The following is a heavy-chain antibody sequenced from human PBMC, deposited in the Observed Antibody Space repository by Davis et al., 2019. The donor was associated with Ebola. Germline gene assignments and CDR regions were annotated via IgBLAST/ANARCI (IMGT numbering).Heavy chain of an antibody. J-gene: IGHJ3*02. CDR3: ARVVDRWFGDVFGAFDI. CDR2: ISSSGSTI. CDR1: GFTFRDYY. Sequence: GESLKIPCAAPGFTFRDYYMSWIRQAPGKGLEWVSYISSSGSTIYYADSVKGRFTISRDNSKNTLYLQMNSLRAEDTAVYYCARVVDRWFGDVFGAFDIWGQGTMVTVSS. V-gene: IGHV3-11*04. D-gene: IGHD3-10*01.